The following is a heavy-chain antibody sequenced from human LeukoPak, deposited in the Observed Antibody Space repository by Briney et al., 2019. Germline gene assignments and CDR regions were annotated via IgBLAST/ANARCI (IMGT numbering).Heavy chain of an antibody. D-gene: IGHD4-23*01. CDR1: GFTFSSYS. CDR2: ISSSSSYT. J-gene: IGHJ4*02. V-gene: IGHV3-21*05. CDR3: ARGGVTADG. Sequence: GGSLRLSCAASGFTFSSYSMNWVRQAPGKGLEWVSYISSSSSYTNYADSVKGRFTISRDNAKNSLYLQMNSLRAEDTAVYYCARGGVTADGWGQGTLVTVSS.